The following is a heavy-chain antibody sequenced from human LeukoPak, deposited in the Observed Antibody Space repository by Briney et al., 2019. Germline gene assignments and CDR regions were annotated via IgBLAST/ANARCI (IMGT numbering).Heavy chain of an antibody. J-gene: IGHJ4*02. CDR1: GGTFSSYV. CDR2: IIPIFGTT. CDR3: ASFELGSGSYPFDY. Sequence: ASVKVSCKASGGTFSSYVISWVRQAPRQGLEWMGRIIPIFGTTNYALKFQGRVTITTDESTSTDYMELSSLRSDDTAVYYCASFELGSGSYPFDYWGQGTLVTVSS. D-gene: IGHD1-26*01. V-gene: IGHV1-69*05.